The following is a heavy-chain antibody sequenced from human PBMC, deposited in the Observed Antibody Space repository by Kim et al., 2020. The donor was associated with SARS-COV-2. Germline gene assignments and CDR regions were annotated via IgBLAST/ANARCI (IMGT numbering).Heavy chain of an antibody. V-gene: IGHV3-20*01. CDR1: GFTFDDYG. J-gene: IGHJ6*02. CDR2: INWNGGST. CDR3: ARVEPYYYYGMDV. Sequence: GGSLRLSCAASGFTFDDYGMSWVRQAPGKGLEWVSGINWNGGSTGYADSVKGRFTISRDTAKNSLYLQMNSLRAEEPALYHCARVEPYYYYGMDVWGQGTTVTVSS.